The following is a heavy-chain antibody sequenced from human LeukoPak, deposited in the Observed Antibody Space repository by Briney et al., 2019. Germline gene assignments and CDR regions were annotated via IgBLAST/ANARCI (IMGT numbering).Heavy chain of an antibody. J-gene: IGHJ4*02. Sequence: PSETLSLTCTVPGGSISSSSYYWGWIRQPPGKGLEWIGSIYYSGSTYYNPSLKRRAIISADTPKNQFSLRLSSVTAADTAVYYCARLWRAAIDYGGQGTLVIVSS. V-gene: IGHV4-39*01. D-gene: IGHD1-1*01. CDR2: IYYSGST. CDR1: GGSISSSSYY. CDR3: ARLWRAAIDY.